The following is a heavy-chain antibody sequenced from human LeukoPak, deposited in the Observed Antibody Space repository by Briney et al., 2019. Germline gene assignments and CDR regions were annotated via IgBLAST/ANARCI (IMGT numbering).Heavy chain of an antibody. D-gene: IGHD5-18*01. V-gene: IGHV3-30*02. CDR2: IRYDGSTK. CDR1: EFTFSSYG. J-gene: IGHJ4*02. CDR3: AKEVVDAARD. Sequence: GGSLRLSCAASEFTFSSYGMHWVRQAPGKGLEWVAFIRYDGSTKYYTDSVKGRFTISRDNSKNTMYLQMSSLRAADTAVYYCAKEVVDAARDWGQGTLVTVSS.